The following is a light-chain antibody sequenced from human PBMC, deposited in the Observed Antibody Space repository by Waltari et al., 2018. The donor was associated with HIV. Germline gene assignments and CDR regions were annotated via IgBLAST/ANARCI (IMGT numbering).Light chain of an antibody. CDR3: QSCFTTIA. J-gene: IGKJ5*01. V-gene: IGKV1-39*01. Sequence: DIQMTQSPSSLSASVGDRVTITCRASQSIGSYLNWYQQKPGKAPELLIYTTSSLQRGVPSRFSGSRSGTDFTLTISNLQFEDNATYYCQSCFTTIAFGQGTRLDIK. CDR1: QSIGSY. CDR2: TTS.